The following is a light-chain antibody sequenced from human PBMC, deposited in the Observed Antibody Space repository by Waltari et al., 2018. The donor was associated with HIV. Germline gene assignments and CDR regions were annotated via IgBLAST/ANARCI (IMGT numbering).Light chain of an antibody. Sequence: QSVLTQPPSAPGTPGQRVTISCSGSSSNIGSNYVHWYQQLPGTTPRLRISRHNQRPSGVPDRFSASKSGTSASLAVRGLRSEDEGDYYWAAWDDSLGGRGLFGGGTRLTVL. V-gene: IGLV1-47*01. CDR2: RHN. CDR1: SSNIGSNY. J-gene: IGLJ3*02. CDR3: AAWDDSLGGRGL.